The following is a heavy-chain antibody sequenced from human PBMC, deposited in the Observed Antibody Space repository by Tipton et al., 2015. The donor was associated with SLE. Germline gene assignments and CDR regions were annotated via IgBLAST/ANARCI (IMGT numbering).Heavy chain of an antibody. CDR1: GGSFSGYY. D-gene: IGHD3-3*01. V-gene: IGHV4-34*01. Sequence: LSLTCAVYGGSFSGYYWSWIRQPPGKGLEWIGEINHSGSTNYNPSLKSRVTISVDTSKNQFSLKLSSVTAADTAVYYCARGILEWSDYWGQGTLVTVSS. J-gene: IGHJ4*02. CDR2: INHSGST. CDR3: ARGILEWSDY.